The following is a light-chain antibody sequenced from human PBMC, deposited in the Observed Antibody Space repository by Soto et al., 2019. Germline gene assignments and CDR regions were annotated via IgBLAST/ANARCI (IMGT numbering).Light chain of an antibody. J-gene: IGLJ2*01. CDR1: SSDVGGYNY. V-gene: IGLV2-8*01. CDR2: EVA. Sequence: QSALTQPPSASGSPGQSVTISCTGTSSDVGGYNYVSWYRQHPGKAPKLMIYEVAKRPSGVPDRFSGSKSGNTASLTVSGLQADDEADYYCSSYAGTNDVVVFGGGTKLTVL. CDR3: SSYAGTNDVVV.